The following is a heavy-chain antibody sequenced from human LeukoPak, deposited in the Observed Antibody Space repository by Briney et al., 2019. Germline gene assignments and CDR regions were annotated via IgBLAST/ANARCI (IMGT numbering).Heavy chain of an antibody. CDR1: GFTFSSYE. Sequence: GGSLRLSCAASGFTFSSYEMNWVRQALGKGLEWVSYISSSGSTIYYADSVKGRFTISRDNAKNSLYLQMNSLRAEDTAVYYCARVLCGGDCWGGRGAFDIWGQGTMVTVSS. CDR2: ISSSGSTI. CDR3: ARVLCGGDCWGGRGAFDI. J-gene: IGHJ3*02. V-gene: IGHV3-48*03. D-gene: IGHD2-21*02.